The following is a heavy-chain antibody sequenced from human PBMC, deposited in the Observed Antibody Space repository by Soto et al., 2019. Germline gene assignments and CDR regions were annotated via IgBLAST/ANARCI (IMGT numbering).Heavy chain of an antibody. CDR2: ISVYKGKT. CDR3: ARDHIIPAVGTLDY. CDR1: GYTFSNYG. D-gene: IGHD6-13*01. Sequence: ASVKVSCKATGYTFSNYGISWVRQVPGRGLEWMGWISVYKGKTNYAQKFQGRVIMTTDTSTSTAYMELRTLRSDDTAVYYCARDHIIPAVGTLDYWGQGTLVTVSS. V-gene: IGHV1-18*01. J-gene: IGHJ4*02.